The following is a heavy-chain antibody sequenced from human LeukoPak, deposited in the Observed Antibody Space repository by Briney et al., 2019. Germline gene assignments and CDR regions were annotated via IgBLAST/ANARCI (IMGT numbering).Heavy chain of an antibody. J-gene: IGHJ4*02. Sequence: SETLSLTCTVSGGSISSYYWSWSRQPAGKGLEWIGRIYTSGSTNYNPSLKSRVTMSVDTSKNQFSLKLSFVTAADTAVYYCASGIAVAGQYYFFDYWGQGTLVTVSS. CDR2: IYTSGST. CDR1: GGSISSYY. V-gene: IGHV4-4*07. CDR3: ASGIAVAGQYYFFDY. D-gene: IGHD6-19*01.